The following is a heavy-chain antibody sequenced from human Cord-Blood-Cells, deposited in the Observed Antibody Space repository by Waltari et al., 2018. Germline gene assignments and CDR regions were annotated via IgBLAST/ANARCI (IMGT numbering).Heavy chain of an antibody. CDR2: IYYSGST. V-gene: IGHV4-59*01. CDR1: GGSISSYY. J-gene: IGHJ6*03. Sequence: QVQLQESGPGLVKPSETLSLTCTVPGGSISSYYWRWIRQPPGKGLEWIGYIYYSGSTNYNPSLKSRVTISVDTSKNQFSLKLSSVTAADTAVYYCASGSYCSSTSCYYYYYYYMDVWGKGTTVTVSS. CDR3: ASGSYCSSTSCYYYYYYYMDV. D-gene: IGHD2-2*01.